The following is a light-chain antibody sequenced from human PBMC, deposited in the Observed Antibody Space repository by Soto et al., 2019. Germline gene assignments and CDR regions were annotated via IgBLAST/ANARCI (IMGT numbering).Light chain of an antibody. CDR1: SSDVGSYNL. V-gene: IGLV2-23*01. CDR3: CSYAGSSTVVVV. J-gene: IGLJ2*01. CDR2: EGS. Sequence: QSALTQPASVSGSPGQSITISCTGTSSDVGSYNLVSWYQQHPGKAPKLMIYEGSKRPSGVSNRFSGSKSGNTASLTISGLQAEDEADYYCCSYAGSSTVVVVFGGGTQLTVL.